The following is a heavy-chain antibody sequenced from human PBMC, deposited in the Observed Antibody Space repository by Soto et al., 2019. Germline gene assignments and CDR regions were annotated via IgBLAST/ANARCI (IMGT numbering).Heavy chain of an antibody. CDR2: ISGSGGST. V-gene: IGHV3-23*01. J-gene: IGHJ6*03. CDR1: GFTFSSYA. CDR3: ARTSYYFYYYMDV. D-gene: IGHD2-2*01. Sequence: PGGSLRLSCAASGFTFSSYAMSWVRQAPGKGLEWVSAISGSGGSTYYADSVKGRFTISRDNSKNTLSLQMNSLRAEDTAVYYCARTSYYFYYYMDVWGSGTTVTVSS.